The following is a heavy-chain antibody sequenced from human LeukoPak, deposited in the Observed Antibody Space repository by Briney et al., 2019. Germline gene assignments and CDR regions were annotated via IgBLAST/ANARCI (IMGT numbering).Heavy chain of an antibody. J-gene: IGHJ4*02. D-gene: IGHD3-22*01. CDR3: ARHLGYYYDSSGYYHAGDFDY. CDR1: GASMTGHF. CDR2: IYYSGST. V-gene: IGHV4-59*08. Sequence: SETLSLTCSVPGASMTGHFWSWIRQPPGKGLEWIGYIYYSGSTNYNPSLKSRVTISVDTSKNQFSLKLSSVTAADTAVYYCARHLGYYYDSSGYYHAGDFDYWGQGTLVTVSS.